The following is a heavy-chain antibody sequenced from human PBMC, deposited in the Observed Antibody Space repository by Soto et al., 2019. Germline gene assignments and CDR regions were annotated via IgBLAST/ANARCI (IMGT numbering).Heavy chain of an antibody. D-gene: IGHD6-25*01. V-gene: IGHV1-69*01. CDR2: IIPIFGTA. CDR1: GGTFSSYA. Sequence: KVSCKASGGTFSSYAISWVRQAPGQGLEWMGGIIPIFGTANYAQKFQGRVTITADESTSTAYMELSSLRSEDTAVYYCARDQSRSSGQDYYYGMDVWGQGTTVTVSS. CDR3: ARDQSRSSGQDYYYGMDV. J-gene: IGHJ6*02.